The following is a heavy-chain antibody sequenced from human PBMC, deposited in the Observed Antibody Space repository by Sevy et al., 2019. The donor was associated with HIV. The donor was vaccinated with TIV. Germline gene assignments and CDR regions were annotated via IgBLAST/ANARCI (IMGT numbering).Heavy chain of an antibody. J-gene: IGHJ4*02. Sequence: GGSLRLSCAASGFTFSSYGMHWVRQAPGKGLEWVAVISYDGSHKCYADSVKGRFTISRDNSKNTLYLQMNSLRAEDTAVYYCAKDHIAAMVPSLDYWGQGTLVTVSS. V-gene: IGHV3-30*18. D-gene: IGHD5-18*01. CDR3: AKDHIAAMVPSLDY. CDR1: GFTFSSYG. CDR2: ISYDGSHK.